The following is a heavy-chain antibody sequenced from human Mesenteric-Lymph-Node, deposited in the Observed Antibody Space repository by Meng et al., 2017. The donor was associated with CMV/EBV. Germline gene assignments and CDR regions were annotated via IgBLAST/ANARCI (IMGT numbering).Heavy chain of an antibody. Sequence: CKPSGYIFSTYFMHWVRQAPGQGLEWMGIINPNNGHTKYAEKFQGRVTMTRDTSTRTFYMEVSSLRSEDTAVYYCARTYSDYNKFDYWGQGTLVTVSS. D-gene: IGHD4-11*01. V-gene: IGHV1-46*01. CDR1: GYIFSTYF. J-gene: IGHJ4*02. CDR2: INPNNGHT. CDR3: ARTYSDYNKFDY.